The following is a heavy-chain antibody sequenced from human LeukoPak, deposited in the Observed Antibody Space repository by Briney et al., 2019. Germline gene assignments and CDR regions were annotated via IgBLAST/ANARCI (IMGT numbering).Heavy chain of an antibody. CDR2: LHHSVAS. Sequence: SETLSLTCAVANYSISIGYFWGWIRQPAGKGLEWLGSLHHSVASYYNPSLKSRVSISMDTSTNQFFLRLSSVTAADTAVYYCAKALSSYNWFDPWGQGTLVTVSS. J-gene: IGHJ5*02. CDR1: NYSISIGYF. D-gene: IGHD6-6*01. CDR3: AKALSSYNWFDP. V-gene: IGHV4-38-2*01.